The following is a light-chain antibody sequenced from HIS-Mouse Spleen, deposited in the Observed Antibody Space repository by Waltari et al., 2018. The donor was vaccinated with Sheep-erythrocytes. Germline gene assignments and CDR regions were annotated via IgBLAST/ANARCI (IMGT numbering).Light chain of an antibody. J-gene: IGLJ3*02. CDR2: EGS. CDR1: SGDVATYTL. V-gene: IGLV2-23*01. CDR3: CSYAGSSTPWV. Sequence: SARTQPPSGSWPPGQAITISSPATSGDVATYTLFSWYLPHPGTAPKLLIYEGSKRPSGVSNRFSGSKSGNTASLTISGLQAEDEADYYCCSYAGSSTPWVFGGGTKLTVL.